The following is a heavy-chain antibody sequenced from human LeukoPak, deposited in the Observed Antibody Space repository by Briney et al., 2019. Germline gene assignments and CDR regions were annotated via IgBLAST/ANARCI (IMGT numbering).Heavy chain of an antibody. CDR2: ISSSSSYI. CDR3: ARDRLDDAFDI. V-gene: IGHV3-21*01. Sequence: GGSLRLSCAASGFTFGSYIMNWVRQAPGKGLEWVSSISSSSSYIYYADSVKGRFTISRDNAKNSLYLRMSSLRAEDTAVYYCARDRLDDAFDIWGQGTMLTVSS. CDR1: GFTFGSYI. D-gene: IGHD1-1*01. J-gene: IGHJ3*02.